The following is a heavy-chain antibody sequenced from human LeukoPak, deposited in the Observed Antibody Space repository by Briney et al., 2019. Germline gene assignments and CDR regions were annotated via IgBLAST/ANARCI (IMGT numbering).Heavy chain of an antibody. CDR3: VRGPGYPGGKLDY. J-gene: IGHJ4*02. Sequence: GGSLRLSCAASGFTVSSNYMSWVRQAPGKGLEWVSLIYSGGGTYYADSVKGRFTISRDKSRNTLYLQMDSLRAEDTAVYYCVRGPGYPGGKLDYWGQGTLVTVSS. V-gene: IGHV3-53*01. CDR2: IYSGGGT. CDR1: GFTVSSNY. D-gene: IGHD3-16*01.